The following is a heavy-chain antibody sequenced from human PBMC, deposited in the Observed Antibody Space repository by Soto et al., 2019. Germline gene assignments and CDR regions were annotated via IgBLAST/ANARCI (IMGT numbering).Heavy chain of an antibody. CDR2: ISGSGGST. CDR1: GFTFSSYA. CDR3: AKSAEYYDFWSGYPLAFDP. Sequence: TGGSLRLSCAASGFTFSSYAMSWVRQAPGKGLEWVSAISGSGGSTYYADSVKGRFTISRDNSKNTLYLQMNSLRAEDTAVYYCAKSAEYYDFWSGYPLAFDPWGQGTLVTVPQ. J-gene: IGHJ5*02. D-gene: IGHD3-3*01. V-gene: IGHV3-23*01.